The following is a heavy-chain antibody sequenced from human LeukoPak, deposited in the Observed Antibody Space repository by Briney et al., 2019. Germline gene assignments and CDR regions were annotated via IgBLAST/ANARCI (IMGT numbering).Heavy chain of an antibody. CDR3: ARVSVTMVRGVLPVYYLDY. CDR2: IHDSGST. V-gene: IGHV4-59*01. CDR1: GETISSYY. D-gene: IGHD3-10*01. Sequence: PSETLSLICTVSGETISSYYWNWIRQPPGKGLEWIGYIHDSGSTKYNPSLKSRVAISVDTSKNQFSLRLSSVTAADTAVYYCARVSVTMVRGVLPVYYLDYWGQGTLVTVSS. J-gene: IGHJ4*02.